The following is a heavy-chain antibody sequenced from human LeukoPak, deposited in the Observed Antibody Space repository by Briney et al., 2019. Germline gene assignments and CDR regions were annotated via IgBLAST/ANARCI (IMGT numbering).Heavy chain of an antibody. CDR2: INAYNGNT. D-gene: IGHD3-22*01. J-gene: IGHJ4*02. CDR3: ARPGSNYYDSSGYYY. V-gene: IGHV1-18*01. CDR1: GYTFTSYG. Sequence: ASVKVSCKASGYTFTSYGISWVRQAPGQGLECMGWINAYNGNTNYAQKLQGRVTMTTDTSTSTAYMELRSLRSDDTAVYYCARPGSNYYDSSGYYYWGQGTLVTVSS.